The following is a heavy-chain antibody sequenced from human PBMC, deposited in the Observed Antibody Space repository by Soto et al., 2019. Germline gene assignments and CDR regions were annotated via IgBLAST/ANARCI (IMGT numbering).Heavy chain of an antibody. J-gene: IGHJ4*02. V-gene: IGHV1-18*01. CDR2: IIAYNTNT. D-gene: IGHD2-2*02. CDR1: GYTFTSYH. Sequence: ASVKVSCKTSGYTFTSYHISWVRQAPGQVLELIVWIIAYNTNTNYSQKFQGRFTMTTDTLTITSYIELRILISDDTAVYYCARYTPPTDYWGQGTLVTVS. CDR3: ARYTPPTDY.